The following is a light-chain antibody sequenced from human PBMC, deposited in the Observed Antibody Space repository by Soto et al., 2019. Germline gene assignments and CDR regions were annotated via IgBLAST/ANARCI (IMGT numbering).Light chain of an antibody. V-gene: IGKV1-39*01. CDR2: AVS. CDR3: QQTYSELVYT. Sequence: DIQMTQSPSSLSASVGDRVTITCRSSQSIFHYLNWYQQKPGKAPEVLIYAVSSLQIGVPSRFAGSGSGTDFTLTITDLRPEDSATYYCQQTYSELVYTFGRGTKLEIK. J-gene: IGKJ2*01. CDR1: QSIFHY.